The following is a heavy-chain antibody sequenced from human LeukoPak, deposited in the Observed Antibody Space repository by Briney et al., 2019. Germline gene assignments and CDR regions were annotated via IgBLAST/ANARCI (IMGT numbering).Heavy chain of an antibody. CDR2: IYYSGST. Sequence: PSETLSLTCSVSGGSISSSSYFWGWIRQPPGKGLECIGSIYYSGSTYYNPSLKSRVTISVDTSKNHFSLKLSSVTAADTAVYYCASQKDGYSFDYWGQGTLVTVSS. V-gene: IGHV4-39*02. D-gene: IGHD5-24*01. CDR1: GGSISSSSYF. J-gene: IGHJ4*02. CDR3: ASQKDGYSFDY.